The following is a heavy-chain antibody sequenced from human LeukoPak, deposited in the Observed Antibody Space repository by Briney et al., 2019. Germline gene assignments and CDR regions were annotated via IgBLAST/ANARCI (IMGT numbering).Heavy chain of an antibody. D-gene: IGHD6-19*01. V-gene: IGHV1-3*03. Sequence: GASVKVSCKASGYTFTDYALHWVRQAPGQSLEWMGWITTGRGETRYSQDFQRRITLTRDKFANTVYMDLSDLTSEDTAVYYCARGGQQWRGGNYFDSWGQGTLVAVSS. CDR2: ITTGRGET. J-gene: IGHJ4*02. CDR3: ARGGQQWRGGNYFDS. CDR1: GYTFTDYA.